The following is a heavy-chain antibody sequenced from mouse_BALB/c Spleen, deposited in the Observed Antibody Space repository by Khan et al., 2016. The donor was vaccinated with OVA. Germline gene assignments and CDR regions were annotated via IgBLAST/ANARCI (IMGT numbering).Heavy chain of an antibody. CDR2: INTYTGEP. J-gene: IGHJ4*01. CDR3: ARPPYFSYTLDY. D-gene: IGHD2-10*01. Sequence: QIQLVQSGPELKKPGETVKISCKASGYTFTNYGMNWVKQSPGKALTWMGWINTYTGEPTYADDFKGRFAFSLATSATTAYLQINNRKNEDTATYFCARPPYFSYTLDYWGQGTSVTVSS. CDR1: GYTFTNYG. V-gene: IGHV9-3-1*01.